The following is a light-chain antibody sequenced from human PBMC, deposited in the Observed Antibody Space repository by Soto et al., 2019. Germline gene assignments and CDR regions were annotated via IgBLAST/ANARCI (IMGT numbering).Light chain of an antibody. Sequence: QSALTQPASVSRSPGQSITISCTGTSSDVGSYNVVSWYQQHPGKAPKLMIYEGNKRPSGVSNRFSGSKSANTASLTISGLQTEDEAAYYCCSYAGTNTFVFGTGTKVTVL. V-gene: IGLV2-23*01. CDR1: SSDVGSYNV. CDR3: CSYAGTNTFV. CDR2: EGN. J-gene: IGLJ1*01.